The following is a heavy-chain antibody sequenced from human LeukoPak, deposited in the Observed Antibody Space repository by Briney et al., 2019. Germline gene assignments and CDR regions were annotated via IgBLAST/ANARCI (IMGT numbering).Heavy chain of an antibody. CDR3: TSWGDTTAEYFQR. D-gene: IGHD2-21*02. CDR1: GFTFRNYG. J-gene: IGHJ1*01. Sequence: GTSLRLSCAASGFTFRNYGMNWVRQAPGKGLEWVALIWYDGSRDYYVDFVKGRFTVSRDNSKNTLYLQMKNLRAEVTAVYYCTSWGDTTAEYFQRWGQGTLVTVSS. V-gene: IGHV3-33*01. CDR2: IWYDGSRD.